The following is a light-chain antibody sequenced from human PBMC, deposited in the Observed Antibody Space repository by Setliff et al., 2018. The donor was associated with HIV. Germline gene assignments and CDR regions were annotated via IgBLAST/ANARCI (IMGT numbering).Light chain of an antibody. V-gene: IGLV3-21*04. CDR3: QVWDSSSDHYV. Sequence: SYELTQPPSVSVAPGKTARITCGGNNIGSKSVNWHQQKPGQAPVLVIYYDSDRPSGIPERFSGSNSGNTATLTISRVEAGDEADYYCQVWDSSSDHYVFGTGTRSPS. CDR2: YDS. J-gene: IGLJ1*01. CDR1: NIGSKS.